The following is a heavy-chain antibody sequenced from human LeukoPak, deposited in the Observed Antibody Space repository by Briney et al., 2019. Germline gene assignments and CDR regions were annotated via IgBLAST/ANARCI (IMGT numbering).Heavy chain of an antibody. CDR1: GYTLTELS. CDR2: ISSDGSDK. Sequence: SCKVSGYTLTELSMHWVRQAPGKGLEWVAVISSDGSDKYYADSVKGRFTISRDNSKNTMYLQMNSLRDEDTAVYYCAKGSATTVVTIDYWGQGTLVTVSS. D-gene: IGHD4-23*01. CDR3: AKGSATTVVTIDY. J-gene: IGHJ4*02. V-gene: IGHV3-30*18.